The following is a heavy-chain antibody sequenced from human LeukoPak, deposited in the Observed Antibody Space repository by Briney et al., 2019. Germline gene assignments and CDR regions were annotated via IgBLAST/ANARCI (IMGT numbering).Heavy chain of an antibody. J-gene: IGHJ4*02. CDR2: ISSSGSTI. Sequence: GGSLRLSCAASGFIFSIYNMNWVRQAPGKGLEWVSYISSSGSTIYYADSVKGRFTISRDNVKNSLSLQMNSLRAEDTAVYFCARGRDTVVVPAAVDYWGQGTLVTVSS. D-gene: IGHD2-2*01. V-gene: IGHV3-48*01. CDR1: GFIFSIYN. CDR3: ARGRDTVVVPAAVDY.